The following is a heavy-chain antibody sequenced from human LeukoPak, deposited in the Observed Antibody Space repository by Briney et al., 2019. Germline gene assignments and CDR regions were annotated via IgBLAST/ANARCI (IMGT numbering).Heavy chain of an antibody. D-gene: IGHD3-22*01. CDR2: ISGSGGST. V-gene: IGHV3-23*01. CDR1: GFTFSSYA. CDR3: ARKYYDSSGYFADY. Sequence: GGSLRLSCAASGFTFSSYAMSWVRQAPGKGLEWVSAISGSGGSTYYADSVKGRFTISSDNSKNTLYLQMNSLRAEDTAVYYCARKYYDSSGYFADYWGQGTLVTVSS. J-gene: IGHJ4*02.